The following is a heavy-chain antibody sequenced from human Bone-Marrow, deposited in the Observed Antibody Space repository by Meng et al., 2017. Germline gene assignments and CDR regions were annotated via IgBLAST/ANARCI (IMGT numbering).Heavy chain of an antibody. D-gene: IGHD2-2*01. Sequence: QVQLQQWGAGLLKPSETLSLTCTVSGGSISSGDYYWNWIRQPPGKGLEWIGYIYHSGSTYYNPSLKSRVTISIDTSKNQFSLKLSSVTAADTAVYYCARVLCSNNNCYSSDYWGQGTLVTVSS. CDR3: ARVLCSNNNCYSSDY. J-gene: IGHJ4*02. V-gene: IGHV4-30-4*01. CDR1: GGSISSGDYY. CDR2: IYHSGST.